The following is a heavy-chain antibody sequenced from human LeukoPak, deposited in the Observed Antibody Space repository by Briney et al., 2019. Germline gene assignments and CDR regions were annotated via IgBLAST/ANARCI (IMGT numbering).Heavy chain of an antibody. CDR3: ARASRWKGTRNY. D-gene: IGHD4-23*01. J-gene: IGHJ4*02. CDR1: GFTFSSYS. V-gene: IGHV3-48*01. CDR2: ISSSSTI. Sequence: GGSLRLSCAASGFTFSSYSMNWVRQAPGKGLEWVSYISSSSTIYYADSVKGRFTISRDNAKNSPYLQMNSLRAEDTAVYYCARASRWKGTRNYWGQGTLVTVSS.